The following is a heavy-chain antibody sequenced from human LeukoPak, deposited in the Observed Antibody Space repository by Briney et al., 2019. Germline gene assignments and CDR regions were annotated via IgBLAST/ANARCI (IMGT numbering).Heavy chain of an antibody. V-gene: IGHV1-8*01. CDR3: VRVQSGSYARYGMDV. D-gene: IGHD1-26*01. CDR2: MNPNSGHT. J-gene: IGHJ6*02. Sequence: ASVKVSCKASGYTLTNYDINWVRQATGQGLEWMGWMNPNSGHTGYTQKFQGRVTMTRDTSLSTAYMELSSLRSEDTAVYYCVRVQSGSYARYGMDVWGQGTTVTVSS. CDR1: GYTLTNYD.